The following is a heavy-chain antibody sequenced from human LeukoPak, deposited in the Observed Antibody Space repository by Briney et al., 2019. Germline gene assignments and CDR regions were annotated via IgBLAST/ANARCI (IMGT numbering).Heavy chain of an antibody. CDR2: IYSGGST. CDR3: ARAKPKNMVRGLIMRRESRYYFDY. J-gene: IGHJ4*02. Sequence: PGGSLRLSCAASGFTVSSNYMSWVRQAPGKGLKWVSVIYSGGSTYYADSVKGRFTISRDNSKSTLYIQMNSLRAEDTAVYYCARAKPKNMVRGLIMRRESRYYFDYWGQGTLVTVSS. V-gene: IGHV3-53*01. CDR1: GFTVSSNY. D-gene: IGHD3-10*01.